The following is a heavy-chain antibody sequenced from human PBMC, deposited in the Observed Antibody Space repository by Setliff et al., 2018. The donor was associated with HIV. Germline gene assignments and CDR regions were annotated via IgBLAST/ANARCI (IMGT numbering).Heavy chain of an antibody. V-gene: IGHV3-13*01. D-gene: IGHD3-22*01. Sequence: QTGGSLRLSCAASGFTFSSYVMHWVRQATGKGLEWVSAIGTAGDTYYPGSVKGRFTISRENAKNSLYLQMNSLRAGDTAVYYCARARDSSGYYPGAFDIWGQGTMVT. CDR3: ARARDSSGYYPGAFDI. J-gene: IGHJ3*02. CDR1: GFTFSSYV. CDR2: IGTAGDT.